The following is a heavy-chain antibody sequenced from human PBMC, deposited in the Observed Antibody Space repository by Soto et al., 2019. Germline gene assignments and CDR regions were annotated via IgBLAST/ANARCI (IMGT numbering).Heavy chain of an antibody. J-gene: IGHJ6*02. Sequence: AASVKVSCKASGGTFSSYAISWVRQAPGQGLEWMGGIIPIFGTANYAQKFQGRVTITADESTSTAYMELSSLRSEDTAVYYCARKGADVDIVATITLGRYYYYGMDVWGQGTTVTVSS. V-gene: IGHV1-69*13. CDR1: GGTFSSYA. CDR2: IIPIFGTA. D-gene: IGHD5-12*01. CDR3: ARKGADVDIVATITLGRYYYYGMDV.